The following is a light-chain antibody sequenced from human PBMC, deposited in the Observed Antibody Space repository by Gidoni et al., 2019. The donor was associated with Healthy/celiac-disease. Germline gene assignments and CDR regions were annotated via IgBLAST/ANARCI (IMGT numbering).Light chain of an antibody. CDR2: YDS. CDR1: NIGSKS. Sequence: SSVLPQPPSVSVAPGKPARITCGGNNIGSKSVHWYQQKPGQAPVLVIYYDSDRPSGIPERFSGSNSGNTATLTISRVEAGDEADYYCQVWDSSSDHPVVFGGGTKLTVL. CDR3: QVWDSSSDHPVV. V-gene: IGLV3-21*04. J-gene: IGLJ2*01.